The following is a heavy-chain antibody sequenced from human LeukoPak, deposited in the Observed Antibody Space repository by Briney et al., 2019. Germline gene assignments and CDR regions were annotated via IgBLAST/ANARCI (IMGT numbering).Heavy chain of an antibody. CDR1: GGSISSSSYY. V-gene: IGHV4-39*07. Sequence: SETLSLTCTVSGGSISSSSYYWGWLRQPPGKGLEWIGSIYYSGSTYYNPSLKSRVTISVDTSKNQFSLKLSSVTAADTAVYYCARDGYGRITIFGVVAFDIWGQGTMVTVSS. CDR3: ARDGYGRITIFGVVAFDI. D-gene: IGHD3-3*01. CDR2: IYYSGST. J-gene: IGHJ3*02.